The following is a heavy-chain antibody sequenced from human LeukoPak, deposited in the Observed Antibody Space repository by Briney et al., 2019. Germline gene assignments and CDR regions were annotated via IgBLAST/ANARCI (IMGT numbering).Heavy chain of an antibody. CDR3: AREGHNWNELDY. J-gene: IGHJ4*02. V-gene: IGHV3-66*01. CDR2: IYSGGST. D-gene: IGHD1-1*01. CDR1: GFTFSGYG. Sequence: GGSLRLSCAASGFTFSGYGMHWVRQAPGKGLEWVSVIYSGGSTYYADSVKGRFTISRDNSKNTLYLQMNSLRAEDTAVYYCAREGHNWNELDYWGQGTLVTVSS.